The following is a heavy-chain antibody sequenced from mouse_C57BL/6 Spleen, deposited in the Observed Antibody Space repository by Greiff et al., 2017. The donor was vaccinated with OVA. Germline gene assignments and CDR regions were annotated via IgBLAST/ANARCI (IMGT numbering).Heavy chain of an antibody. V-gene: IGHV3-6*01. CDR2: ISYDGSN. CDR3: ARGTGSNWYFDV. CDR1: GYSITSGYY. J-gene: IGHJ1*03. Sequence: EVKLEESGPGLVKPSQSLSLTCSVTGYSITSGYYWNWIRQFPGNKLEWMGYISYDGSNNYNPSLKNRISITRDTSKNQFFLKLNSVTTEDTATYYCARGTGSNWYFDVWGTGTTVTVSS. D-gene: IGHD4-1*01.